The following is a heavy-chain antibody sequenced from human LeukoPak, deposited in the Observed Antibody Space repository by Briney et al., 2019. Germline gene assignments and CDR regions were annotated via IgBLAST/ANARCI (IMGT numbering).Heavy chain of an antibody. J-gene: IGHJ4*02. V-gene: IGHV3-48*03. CDR2: ISSSGSTI. CDR1: GFTFSSYE. D-gene: IGHD5-18*01. Sequence: GGSLRLSCAASGFTFSSYEMHCVRQAPGKGLEWISYISSSGSTIYYADSVKGRFTISRDNGKNSLYLQMNSLRAEDTAVYYCARVHYNTAMVDIDYWGQGTLVTVSS. CDR3: ARVHYNTAMVDIDY.